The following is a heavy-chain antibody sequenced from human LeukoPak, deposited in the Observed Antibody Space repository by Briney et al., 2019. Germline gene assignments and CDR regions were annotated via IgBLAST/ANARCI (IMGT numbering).Heavy chain of an antibody. CDR3: TRGGDRYYDSSAWLGFY. J-gene: IGHJ4*02. D-gene: IGHD3-22*01. V-gene: IGHV3-49*03. CDR1: GFTFGDFT. Sequence: GGSLRLSCSASGFTFGDFTMSWFRQSPGQGLEWVGFIRSKAYGGTTEYAASVKGRFTISRDDSKSIAYLQMNSLKTDDTAVYYCTRGGDRYYDSSAWLGFYWGQGALVTVSS. CDR2: IRSKAYGGTT.